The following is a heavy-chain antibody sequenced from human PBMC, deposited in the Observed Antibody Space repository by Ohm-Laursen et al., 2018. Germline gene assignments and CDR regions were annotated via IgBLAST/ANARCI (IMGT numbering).Heavy chain of an antibody. V-gene: IGHV3-9*01. Sequence: SLRLSCTASGFTFPNYAIHWVRQAPGKGLEWVSGVSWNSDTTGYAVSVEGRFTITRDNAKNSVYLQMNSLRPEDTALYYCAKARSPGSYFLPFDVWGQGAMVTVSS. D-gene: IGHD1-26*01. CDR1: GFTFPNYA. J-gene: IGHJ3*01. CDR3: AKARSPGSYFLPFDV. CDR2: VSWNSDTT.